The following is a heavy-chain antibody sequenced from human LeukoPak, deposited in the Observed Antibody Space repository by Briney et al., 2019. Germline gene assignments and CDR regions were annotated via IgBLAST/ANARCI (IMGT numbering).Heavy chain of an antibody. D-gene: IGHD1-26*01. Sequence: PGGSLRLSCAASGFAFSSYAMSWVRQAPGKGLEWVSGISGSGDSTYYADSVKGRFTISRDNPKNTLILQMNSLRAEDTAVYYCAKDLGGTYWYYFDHWGQGTLVTVSS. CDR2: ISGSGDST. CDR3: AKDLGGTYWYYFDH. V-gene: IGHV3-23*01. CDR1: GFAFSSYA. J-gene: IGHJ4*02.